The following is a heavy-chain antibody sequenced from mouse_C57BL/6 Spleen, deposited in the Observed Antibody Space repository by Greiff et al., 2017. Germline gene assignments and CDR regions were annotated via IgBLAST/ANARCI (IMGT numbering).Heavy chain of an antibody. CDR2: ISDGGSYT. CDR3: ARDRYYGNYVDY. J-gene: IGHJ2*01. Sequence: EVKVVESGGGLVKPGGSLKLSCAASGFTFSSYAMSWVRQTPETRLEWVATISDGGSYTYYPDNVKGRFTISRDNAKNNLYLQMSHLKSEDTAMYYCARDRYYGNYVDYWGQGTTLTVSS. CDR1: GFTFSSYA. V-gene: IGHV5-4*01. D-gene: IGHD2-1*01.